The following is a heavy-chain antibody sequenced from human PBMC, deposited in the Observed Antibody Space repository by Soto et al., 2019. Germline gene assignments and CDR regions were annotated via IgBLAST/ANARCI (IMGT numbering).Heavy chain of an antibody. D-gene: IGHD3-3*01. V-gene: IGHV4-61*01. CDR1: GGSISSGCYY. CDR2: IYYSGST. Sequence: SETLCLTCTVSGGSISSGCYYWSWIRQHPGKGLEWIGYIYYSGSTNYNPSLKSRVTISVDTSKNQFSLKLSSVTAADTAVYYRARRVTIFGVARDYFDYWGQGTLVTVSS. J-gene: IGHJ4*02. CDR3: ARRVTIFGVARDYFDY.